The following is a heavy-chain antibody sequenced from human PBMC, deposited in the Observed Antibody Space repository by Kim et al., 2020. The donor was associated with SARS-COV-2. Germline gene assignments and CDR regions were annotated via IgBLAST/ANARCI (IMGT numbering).Heavy chain of an antibody. CDR3: AREVAATLALDY. J-gene: IGHJ4*02. D-gene: IGHD2-15*01. V-gene: IGHV4-61*01. CDR1: GGSVSSGSYY. CDR2: IYYSGST. Sequence: SETLSLTCTVSGGSVSSGSYYWSWIRQPPGKGLEWIGYIYYSGSTNYNPSLKSRVTISVDTSKNQFSLKLSSVTAADTAVYYCAREVAATLALDYWGQGT.